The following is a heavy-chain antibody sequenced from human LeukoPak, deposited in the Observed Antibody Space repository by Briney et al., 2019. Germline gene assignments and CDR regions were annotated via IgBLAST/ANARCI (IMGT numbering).Heavy chain of an antibody. CDR2: INPSGGST. V-gene: IGHV1-46*01. Sequence: ASVKVSCKASGYTFSSYYMHWVRQAPGRGPEWMGIINPSGGSTSYAQKFQGRVTMTRDTSTSTVYMELSSLRSEDTAVYYCARAFSGGSYHDYWGQGTLVTVSS. J-gene: IGHJ4*02. CDR1: GYTFSSYY. CDR3: ARAFSGGSYHDY. D-gene: IGHD1-26*01.